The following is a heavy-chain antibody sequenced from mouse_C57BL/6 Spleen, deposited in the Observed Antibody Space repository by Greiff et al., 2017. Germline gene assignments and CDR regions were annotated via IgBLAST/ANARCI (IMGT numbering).Heavy chain of an antibody. CDR1: GFTFSDYG. CDR2: ISSGSSTI. CDR3: ASTYSYYAMDD. J-gene: IGHJ4*01. D-gene: IGHD5-1*01. Sequence: EVQGVESGGGLVKPGGSLKLSCAASGFTFSDYGMHWVRQAPEKGLEWVAYISSGSSTIYYADTVKGRFTISRDNAKNTLFLQMTSLRSEDTAMXYYASTYSYYAMDDWGKGTSVTVSS. V-gene: IGHV5-17*01.